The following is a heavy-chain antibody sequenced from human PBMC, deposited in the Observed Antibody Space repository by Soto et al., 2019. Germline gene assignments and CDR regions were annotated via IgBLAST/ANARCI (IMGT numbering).Heavy chain of an antibody. V-gene: IGHV1-3*05. CDR2: INAGNGNT. J-gene: IGHJ4*02. CDR1: GYTFTSYA. CDR3: ARAPGGPGIAEY. Sequence: QVQLVQSGAEEKKPGASVKVSCKASGYTFTSYAMHWVRQAPGQRLEWMGWINAGNGNTKYSQKFQGRVTITRDTSAISAYMELSSLRSEDTSVYYCARAPGGPGIAEYWGQGTLVTVSS. D-gene: IGHD6-13*01.